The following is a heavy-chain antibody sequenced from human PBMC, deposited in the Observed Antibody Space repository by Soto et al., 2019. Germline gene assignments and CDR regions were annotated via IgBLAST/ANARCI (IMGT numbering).Heavy chain of an antibody. CDR1: GGTFSSYA. V-gene: IGHV1-69*01. CDR2: IIPIFGTA. Sequence: QVQLVQSGAEVKKPGSSVKVSCKASGGTFSSYAISWVRQAPGQGLEWMGGIIPIFGTANYAQKFQGRVTITADESTSTAYMELSSLRSEDTAVYYCAKDPLNYYDSSGYQKTDPWGQGTLVTVSS. J-gene: IGHJ5*02. D-gene: IGHD3-22*01. CDR3: AKDPLNYYDSSGYQKTDP.